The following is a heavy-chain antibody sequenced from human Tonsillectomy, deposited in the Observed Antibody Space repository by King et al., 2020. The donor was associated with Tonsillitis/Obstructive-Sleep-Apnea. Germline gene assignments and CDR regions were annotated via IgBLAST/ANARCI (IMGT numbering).Heavy chain of an antibody. D-gene: IGHD5-24*01. CDR2: IKEDGNEI. CDR1: GSTSSSYW. Sequence: VQLVESGGGLVQPGGSLRLSCAASGSTSSSYWMDWVRQAPGKGLEWVASIKEDGNEIYYVDSVKGRFTISRDNAKNSLFLQMNSLRVEDTAVYYCASEDGTAKAYYFDHWGQVTLVTVSS. V-gene: IGHV3-7*04. J-gene: IGHJ4*02. CDR3: ASEDGTAKAYYFDH.